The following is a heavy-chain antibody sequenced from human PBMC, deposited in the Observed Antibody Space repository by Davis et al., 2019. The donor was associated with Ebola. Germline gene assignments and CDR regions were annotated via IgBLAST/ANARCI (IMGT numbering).Heavy chain of an antibody. J-gene: IGHJ5*02. CDR3: ARLVIGYWFDP. CDR2: INHSGST. Sequence: GSLRLSCAVYGGSFSGYYWSWIRQPPGKGLEWIGEINHSGSTNYNPSLKSRVTISVDTSKNQFSLKLSSVTAADTAVYYCARLVIGYWFDPWGQGTLVTVSS. D-gene: IGHD3-10*01. V-gene: IGHV4-34*01. CDR1: GGSFSGYY.